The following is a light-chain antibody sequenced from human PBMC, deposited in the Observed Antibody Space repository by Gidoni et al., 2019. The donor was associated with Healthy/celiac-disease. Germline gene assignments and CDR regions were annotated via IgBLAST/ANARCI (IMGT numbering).Light chain of an antibody. CDR2: AAS. V-gene: IGKV1-39*01. J-gene: IGKJ2*03. Sequence: EIQVTQSPSSLSASVGDRVTITCRASQSISSYLNWYQQKPGKAPKLLIYAASSLQSGVPSRFSGSGSGTDFTLTISSLQPEDFATYYCQQSYSTLYSFGQGTKLEIK. CDR1: QSISSY. CDR3: QQSYSTLYS.